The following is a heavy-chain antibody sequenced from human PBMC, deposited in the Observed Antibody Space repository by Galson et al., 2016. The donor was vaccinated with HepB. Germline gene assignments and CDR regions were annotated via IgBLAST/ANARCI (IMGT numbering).Heavy chain of an antibody. Sequence: SETLSLTCTVSGGSISSYCWSWIRQPPGKGLEWIGYVFYSGSTSYNPSLKSRVTISVDTSKNRLSLKLTSVTAADTAVYYCATSGGHSYGYAIDYWGQGTLVTVSS. J-gene: IGHJ4*02. D-gene: IGHD5-18*01. CDR2: VFYSGST. CDR3: ATSGGHSYGYAIDY. V-gene: IGHV4-59*01. CDR1: GGSISSYC.